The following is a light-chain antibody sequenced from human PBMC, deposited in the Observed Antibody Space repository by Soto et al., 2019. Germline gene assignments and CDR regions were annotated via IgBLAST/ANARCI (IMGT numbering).Light chain of an antibody. J-gene: IGKJ1*01. Sequence: EIVLTQSPGTLSLSPGERATLSCRASQSVSSSYLAWYQQKPGQAPTLLIYGASSRATGIPDRFSGSGSGTDFTLTIIRLEPEDFAVYYCQQYGSSPRTFGQGTKVEIK. CDR1: QSVSSSY. V-gene: IGKV3-20*01. CDR2: GAS. CDR3: QQYGSSPRT.